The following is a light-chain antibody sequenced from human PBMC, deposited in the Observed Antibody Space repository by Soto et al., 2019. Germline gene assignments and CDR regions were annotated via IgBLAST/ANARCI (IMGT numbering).Light chain of an antibody. Sequence: EIEMTQSPATLPVSPGERATLSCRASRSVSTNLAWYQQKPGQAPRLLIYGASTRAPGFPARFTGSGSGTEFTLTIRSLQSEDFAVYYCQQYNDWPSNTFGQGTKVDIK. CDR3: QQYNDWPSNT. V-gene: IGKV3-15*01. CDR2: GAS. J-gene: IGKJ2*01. CDR1: RSVSTN.